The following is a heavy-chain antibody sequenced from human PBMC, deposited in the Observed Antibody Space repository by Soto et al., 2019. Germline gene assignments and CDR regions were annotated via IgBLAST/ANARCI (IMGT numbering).Heavy chain of an antibody. CDR3: ARLPSRHLVDY. V-gene: IGHV4-39*01. D-gene: IGHD3-3*02. J-gene: IGHJ4*02. CDR2: MFYGVST. Sequence: PETLSLTCTVSGSSINSSGYYWGGIRQPPGKGLEWIGSMFYGVSTYYNPSLKSRVTVSVDTSKNQFSLNLRSVTAADTAVYYCARLPSRHLVDYWGQGTLVTVSS. CDR1: GSSINSSGYY.